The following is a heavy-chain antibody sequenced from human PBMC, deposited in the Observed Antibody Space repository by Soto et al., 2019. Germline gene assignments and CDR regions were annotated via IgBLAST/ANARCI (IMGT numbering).Heavy chain of an antibody. CDR1: GVTFNSYS. Sequence: GGSLRLSCAASGVTFNSYSMHWVSQAPGKGLEWVAIISHDGGNKYYADSVKGRFTISRDNSKNTLYLQMNSLRAEDTAVYYCARDPGSGYSYGDPFDYWGQGTLVPGSS. D-gene: IGHD5-18*01. J-gene: IGHJ4*02. CDR3: ARDPGSGYSYGDPFDY. CDR2: ISHDGGNK. V-gene: IGHV3-30-3*01.